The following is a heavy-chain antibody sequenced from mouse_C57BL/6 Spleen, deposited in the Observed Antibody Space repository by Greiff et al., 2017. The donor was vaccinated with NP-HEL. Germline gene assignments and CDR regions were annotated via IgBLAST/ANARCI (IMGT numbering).Heavy chain of an antibody. D-gene: IGHD1-1*01. Sequence: QVQLQQSGAELVRPGTSVKLSCKASGYTFTSYWMHWVKQRPGQGLEWIGVIDPSDSYTNYNQKFKGKATLTVDTSSSTAYMQLSSLTSEDSAVYYCARTGYYYGSSHYAMDYWGQGTSVTVSS. CDR1: GYTFTSYW. J-gene: IGHJ4*01. CDR2: IDPSDSYT. CDR3: ARTGYYYGSSHYAMDY. V-gene: IGHV1-59*01.